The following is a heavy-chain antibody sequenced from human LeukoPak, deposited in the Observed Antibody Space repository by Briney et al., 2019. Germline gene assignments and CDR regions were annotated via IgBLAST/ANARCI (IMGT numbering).Heavy chain of an antibody. CDR1: GYTFTSYG. D-gene: IGHD6-19*01. J-gene: IGHJ4*02. CDR2: ISAYNGNT. Sequence: GASVKVSCKASGYTFTSYGISWVRQAPGQGLEWMGWISAYNGNTNYAQKLQGRVTMTTDTSTSTAYMELRSLRPDDTAVYYCARDHIKGIAVAGTWNYWGQGTLVTVSS. CDR3: ARDHIKGIAVAGTWNY. V-gene: IGHV1-18*01.